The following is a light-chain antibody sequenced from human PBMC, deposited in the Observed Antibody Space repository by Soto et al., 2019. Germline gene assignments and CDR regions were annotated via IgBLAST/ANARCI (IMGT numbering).Light chain of an antibody. J-gene: IGKJ1*01. CDR1: QAISVS. Sequence: DILMTQSPSTLSASVGDRVTITCRASQAISVSLAWYQQKPGKAPKLLIYDASILESGVPSRFSGSGSGTEFAHTINSLQPDDFATYYCQQYNSFSWTFGQGTKVEFK. V-gene: IGKV1-5*01. CDR3: QQYNSFSWT. CDR2: DAS.